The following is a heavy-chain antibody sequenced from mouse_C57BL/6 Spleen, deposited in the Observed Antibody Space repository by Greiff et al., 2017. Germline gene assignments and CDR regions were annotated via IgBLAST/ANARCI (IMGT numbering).Heavy chain of an antibody. J-gene: IGHJ4*01. CDR2: IDPSDSYT. D-gene: IGHD2-3*01. Sequence: QVQLQQPGAELVRPGTSVKLSCKASGYTFTSYWMHWVKQRPGQGLEWIGVIDPSDSYTNYNQKFNGKATLTVDTSSSTAYMQLSSLTSEDSAVYYCARMRNDGYHGAMDYWGQGTSVTVSS. CDR1: GYTFTSYW. V-gene: IGHV1-59*01. CDR3: ARMRNDGYHGAMDY.